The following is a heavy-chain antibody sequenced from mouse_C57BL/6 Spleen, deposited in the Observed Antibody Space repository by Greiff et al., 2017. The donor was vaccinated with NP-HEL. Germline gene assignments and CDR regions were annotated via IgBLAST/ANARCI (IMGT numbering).Heavy chain of an antibody. D-gene: IGHD1-1*01. J-gene: IGHJ1*03. CDR3: TRGAYYYGSSYEYFDV. CDR1: GFTFSSYA. Sequence: EVQGVESGEGLVKPGGSLKLSCAASGFTFSSYAMSWVRQTPEKRLEWVAYISSGGDYIYYADTVKGRFTISRDTARNTLYLQMSSLKSEDTAMYYCTRGAYYYGSSYEYFDVWGTGTTVTVSS. CDR2: ISSGGDYI. V-gene: IGHV5-9-1*02.